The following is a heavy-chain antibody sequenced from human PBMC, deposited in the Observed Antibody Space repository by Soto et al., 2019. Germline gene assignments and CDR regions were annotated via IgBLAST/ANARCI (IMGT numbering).Heavy chain of an antibody. J-gene: IGHJ6*03. V-gene: IGHV4-59*01. D-gene: IGHD3-3*01. CDR3: ARAFNYDFWSGGGFYMDV. CDR1: GGSISSYY. Sequence: QVQLQESGPGLVKPSETLSLTCTVSGGSISSYYWSWIRQPPGKGLEWIGYIYYSGSTNYNPSLKSRVTISVDTSKNQFSLKLSSVTAADTAVYYCARAFNYDFWSGGGFYMDVWGKGTTVTVSS. CDR2: IYYSGST.